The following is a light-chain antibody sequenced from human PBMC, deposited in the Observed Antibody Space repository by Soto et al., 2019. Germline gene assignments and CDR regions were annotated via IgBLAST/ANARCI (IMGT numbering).Light chain of an antibody. V-gene: IGKV1-5*03. Sequence: DIQMTQSPSSLSASVGDRVTITCRASQSISSFLNWYQQKPGKAPKLLIYKTSSLDSGVPSRFSGSGSGTEFTLTISGLQADDFATYYCQQYDSYSGTFGQGTKVDIK. CDR1: QSISSF. CDR3: QQYDSYSGT. CDR2: KTS. J-gene: IGKJ1*01.